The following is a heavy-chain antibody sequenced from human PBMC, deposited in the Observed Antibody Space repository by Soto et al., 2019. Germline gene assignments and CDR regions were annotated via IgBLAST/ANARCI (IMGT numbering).Heavy chain of an antibody. CDR1: GFNFRSYD. V-gene: IGHV3-13*04. CDR2: IGTIGDT. J-gene: IGHJ2*01. Sequence: PGGSLRLSFATSGFNFRSYDMHWVRQTTGKGLEWVSAIGTIGDTFYADYVKGRFTISRDNAKNSLFLQMNSLRAGDTAVYYCARDATYGSGRRPDWYFDLWGRGTLVTVSS. D-gene: IGHD3-10*01. CDR3: ARDATYGSGRRPDWYFDL.